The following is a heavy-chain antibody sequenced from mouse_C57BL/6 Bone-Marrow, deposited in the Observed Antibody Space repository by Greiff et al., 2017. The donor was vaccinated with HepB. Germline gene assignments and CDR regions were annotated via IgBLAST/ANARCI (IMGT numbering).Heavy chain of an antibody. V-gene: IGHV1-81*01. CDR2: IYPRSGNT. CDR1: GYTFTSYG. J-gene: IGHJ4*01. CDR3: ARRGDYYAMDY. Sequence: QVQLQQSGAELARPGASVKLSCKASGYTFTSYGISWVKQRTGQGLEWIGEIYPRSGNTYYNEKFKGKVTLTADKSSNTAYMELRSLTSEDSAVYFCARRGDYYAMDYWGQGTSVTVSS.